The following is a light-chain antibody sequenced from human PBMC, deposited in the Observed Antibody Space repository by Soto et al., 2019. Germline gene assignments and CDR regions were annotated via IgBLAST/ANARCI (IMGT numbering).Light chain of an antibody. CDR2: GAS. J-gene: IGKJ1*01. CDR3: QQYGSSPRT. V-gene: IGKV3-20*01. Sequence: EIVLSQSPGTLSLSPGERATLSCRASQSVTSNFLAWYQQKPGQPPRLLIYGASWRATGIPDRFSGSGSGTDFTLTVSRLEPEDFAVYYCQQYGSSPRTFGQGTKVDI. CDR1: QSVTSNF.